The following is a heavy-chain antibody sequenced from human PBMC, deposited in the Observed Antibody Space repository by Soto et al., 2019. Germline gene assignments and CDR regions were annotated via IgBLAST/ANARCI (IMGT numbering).Heavy chain of an antibody. V-gene: IGHV4-59*01. CDR3: ARDSSGWYFFDY. J-gene: IGHJ4*02. Sequence: SETLSLTCTVSGGSISSYYWSWIRQPPGKGLEWIGYIYYSGSTNYNPSLKSRVTISVDTSKNQFSLKLSSVTAADTAVYYCARDSSGWYFFDYGGQGTRVTVSS. D-gene: IGHD6-19*01. CDR1: GGSISSYY. CDR2: IYYSGST.